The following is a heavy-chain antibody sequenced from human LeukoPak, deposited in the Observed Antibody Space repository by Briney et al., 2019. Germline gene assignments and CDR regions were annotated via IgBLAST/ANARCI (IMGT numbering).Heavy chain of an antibody. CDR1: GYTFTSYG. CDR3: ARDSHYYDSSGFTDY. Sequence: GASVKVSCKASGYTFTSYGISWVRQAPGQGLEGMGWISAYNGNTNYAQKLQGRVSMTTDTSTSTAYMELRSLRSDDTAVYYCARDSHYYDSSGFTDYWGQGTLVTVSS. J-gene: IGHJ4*02. D-gene: IGHD3-22*01. V-gene: IGHV1-18*01. CDR2: ISAYNGNT.